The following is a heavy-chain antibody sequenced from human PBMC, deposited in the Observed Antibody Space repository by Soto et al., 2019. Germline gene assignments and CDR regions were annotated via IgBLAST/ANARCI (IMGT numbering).Heavy chain of an antibody. D-gene: IGHD3-3*01. CDR2: IYHTGST. CDR1: GGSISSYY. Sequence: SETLSLTCAVSGGSISSYYWSWIRQPPGKGLEWIGNIYHTGSTNYNPSLKSRVTISVDTSKNQFSLKVTSVTAADTAVYYCAGGPNYDFWSGYFRGWGQGTLVTVSS. CDR3: AGGPNYDFWSGYFRG. V-gene: IGHV4-59*01. J-gene: IGHJ4*02.